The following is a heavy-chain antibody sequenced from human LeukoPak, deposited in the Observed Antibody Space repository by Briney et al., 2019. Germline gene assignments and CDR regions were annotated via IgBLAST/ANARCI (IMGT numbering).Heavy chain of an antibody. CDR2: ISGSGGST. Sequence: GGSLRLFCAASGFTLSSYAMSWVRQAPGKGLEWVSAISGSGGSTYYADSVKGRFTISRDNSKNTLYLQMNSLRAEDTAVYYCAKGAIAVAGSGYYFDYWGQGTLVTVSS. J-gene: IGHJ4*02. CDR3: AKGAIAVAGSGYYFDY. CDR1: GFTLSSYA. D-gene: IGHD6-19*01. V-gene: IGHV3-23*01.